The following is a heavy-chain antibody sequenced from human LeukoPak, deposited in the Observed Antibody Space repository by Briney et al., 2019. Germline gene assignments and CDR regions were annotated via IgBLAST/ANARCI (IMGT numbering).Heavy chain of an antibody. CDR3: APPVASGFNRNDY. CDR2: VRYDGSNK. V-gene: IGHV3-30*02. CDR1: GFTFSSYG. J-gene: IGHJ4*02. D-gene: IGHD3-22*01. Sequence: PGGSLRLSCAASGFTFSSYGMHWARQAPGKGLEWVAFVRYDGSNKYYADSVKGRLTISRDNSKTTLYLQMDSLRAEDTAVYYCAPPVASGFNRNDYWGQGTLVTVSP.